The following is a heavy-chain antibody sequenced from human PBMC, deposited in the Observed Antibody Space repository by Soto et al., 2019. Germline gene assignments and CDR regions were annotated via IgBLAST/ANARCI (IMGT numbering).Heavy chain of an antibody. V-gene: IGHV4-59*01. CDR2: IYYSGGT. CDR1: GGSISSYY. CDR3: AREGSYKNYYCYGMDV. J-gene: IGHJ6*02. Sequence: QVQLQESGPGLVKPSETLSLTCTVSGGSISSYYWSWIRQPPGKGLEWIGYIYYSGGTNYNPSLTGRVTISVDTSTNQFSLTLRSVTSADTAVYYCAREGSYKNYYCYGMDVWGQGTTVTVSS. D-gene: IGHD2-15*01.